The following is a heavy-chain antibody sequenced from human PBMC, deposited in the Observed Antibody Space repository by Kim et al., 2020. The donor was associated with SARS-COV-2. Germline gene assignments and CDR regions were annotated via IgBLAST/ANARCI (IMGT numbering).Heavy chain of an antibody. D-gene: IGHD3-16*01. CDR3: TTAPAILTYGNNTFDI. CDR2: IKSESAGGTT. Sequence: GGSLRLSCEASGFPFPEVWMSWVRQAQGKGLEWLGRIKSESAGGTTDYAAPVRGRFTISRDDSRNTLYLEMIGLKPEDTAVYYCTTAPAILTYGNNTFDIWGQGTMVTVSS. V-gene: IGHV3-15*01. J-gene: IGHJ3*02. CDR1: GFPFPEVW.